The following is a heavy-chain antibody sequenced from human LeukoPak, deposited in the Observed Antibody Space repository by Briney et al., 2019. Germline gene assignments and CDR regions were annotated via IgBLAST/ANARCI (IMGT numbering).Heavy chain of an antibody. CDR3: ARGDDYGDY. CDR1: GCTFSSYS. Sequence: GGSLTLSCADSGCTFSSYSMNWLRQAPGKGLEWVSSISSSSSYIYYADSVKGRFTISRDNAKNSLYLQMNSLRAAATAVYYCARGDDYGDYWGQGTLVTVSS. J-gene: IGHJ4*02. CDR2: ISSSSSYI. V-gene: IGHV3-21*01. D-gene: IGHD3-16*01.